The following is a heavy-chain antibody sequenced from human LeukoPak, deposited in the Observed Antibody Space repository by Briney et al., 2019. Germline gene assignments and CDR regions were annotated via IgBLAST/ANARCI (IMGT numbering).Heavy chain of an antibody. D-gene: IGHD2-15*01. J-gene: IGHJ6*03. V-gene: IGHV4-34*01. CDR1: GGSFCGYY. Sequence: SETLSLTCAVYGGSFCGYYWSWIRQPPGKGLEWIGEINHSGSTNYNPSLKSRVTISVDTSKNQFSLKLSSVTAADTAVYYCARGRRVVVVVAAIPSMDVWGKGTTVTVSS. CDR2: INHSGST. CDR3: ARGRRVVVVVAAIPSMDV.